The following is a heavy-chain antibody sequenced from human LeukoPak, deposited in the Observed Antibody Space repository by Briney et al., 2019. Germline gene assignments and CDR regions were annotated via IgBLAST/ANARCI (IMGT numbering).Heavy chain of an antibody. CDR2: ISYDGSNK. D-gene: IGHD6-6*01. V-gene: IGHV3-30-3*02. CDR3: AKFEYSSSSGAFDI. Sequence: QPGGSLRLSCAASGFTFSSYAMHWVRQAPGKGLEGVAVISYDGSNKYHADSVKGRFTISRDNSKNTLYLQMNSLRAEDTAVYYCAKFEYSSSSGAFDIWGQGTMVTVSS. J-gene: IGHJ3*02. CDR1: GFTFSSYA.